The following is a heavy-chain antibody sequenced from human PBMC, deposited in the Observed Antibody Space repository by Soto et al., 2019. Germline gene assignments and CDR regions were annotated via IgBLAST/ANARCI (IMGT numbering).Heavy chain of an antibody. Sequence: SETLSLTCVVSGGSLSSYYWSWIRQPPGKGLEWIGYIYYSGSTNYNPSLKSRVTISVDTSKNQFSLKLSSVTAADTALYYCAKDLGSGWFHYNWFDPWGQGTLVTVSS. CDR1: GGSLSSYY. CDR3: AKDLGSGWFHYNWFDP. D-gene: IGHD6-13*01. CDR2: IYYSGST. J-gene: IGHJ5*02. V-gene: IGHV4-59*01.